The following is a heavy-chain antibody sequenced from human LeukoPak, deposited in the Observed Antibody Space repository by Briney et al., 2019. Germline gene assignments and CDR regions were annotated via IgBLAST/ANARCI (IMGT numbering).Heavy chain of an antibody. Sequence: ASVKVSCKASGYTFTSYGISWVRQAPGQGLEWMGWISAYNGNTNYTQKLQGRVTMTTDTSTSTAYMELRSLRSDDTAVYYCARVIRLRLYYGSGKYYYGMDVWGQGTTVTVSS. CDR1: GYTFTSYG. V-gene: IGHV1-18*01. CDR3: ARVIRLRLYYGSGKYYYGMDV. J-gene: IGHJ6*02. D-gene: IGHD3-10*01. CDR2: ISAYNGNT.